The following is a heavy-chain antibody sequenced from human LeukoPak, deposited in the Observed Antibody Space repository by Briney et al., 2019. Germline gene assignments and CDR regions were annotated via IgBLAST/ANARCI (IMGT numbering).Heavy chain of an antibody. Sequence: PGGSLRLSCSASGFTFKKYAMHWVRQALGKGLEYVSAINSNGGRTYYADSVKGRFTISRDNSKNTLYLQMSSLRVDDTAVYYCVKDLYYDNSGYYSGAFDYWGQGTLVTVSS. D-gene: IGHD3-22*01. CDR3: VKDLYYDNSGYYSGAFDY. J-gene: IGHJ4*02. V-gene: IGHV3-64D*09. CDR1: GFTFKKYA. CDR2: INSNGGRT.